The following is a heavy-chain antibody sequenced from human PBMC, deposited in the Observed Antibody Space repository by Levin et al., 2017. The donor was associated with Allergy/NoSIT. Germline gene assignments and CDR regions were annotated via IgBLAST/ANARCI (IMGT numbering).Heavy chain of an antibody. D-gene: IGHD2-2*01. CDR1: GFTFSSYA. CDR3: ARELCSSTSCYYYYYYGMDV. V-gene: IGHV3-30-3*01. CDR2: ISYDGSNK. J-gene: IGHJ6*02. Sequence: PGGSLRLSCAASGFTFSSYAMHWVRQAPGKGLEWVAVISYDGSNKYYADSVKGRFTISRDNSKNTLYLQMNSLRAEDTAVYYCARELCSSTSCYYYYYYGMDVWGQGTTVTVSS.